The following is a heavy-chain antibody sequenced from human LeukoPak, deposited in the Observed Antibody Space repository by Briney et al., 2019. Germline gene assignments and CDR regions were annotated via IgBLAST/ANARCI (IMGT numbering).Heavy chain of an antibody. Sequence: PGGSLRLSCAASGFTFSGRWMSWLRQAPGKGLEWVANINQDGTDKYYVDSVKGRFTISRDNSKNTLYLQINSLRAEDTAMYYCAKDVWWSVSWGQGTLVTVSS. CDR2: INQDGTDK. V-gene: IGHV3-7*03. J-gene: IGHJ5*02. D-gene: IGHD2-8*02. CDR1: GFTFSGRW. CDR3: AKDVWWSVS.